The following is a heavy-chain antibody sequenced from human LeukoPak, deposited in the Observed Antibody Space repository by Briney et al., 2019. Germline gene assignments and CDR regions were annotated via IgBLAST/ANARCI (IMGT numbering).Heavy chain of an antibody. J-gene: IGHJ3*02. CDR3: ARGRVSAFDI. V-gene: IGHV6-1*01. Sequence: SQTLSLTCAISGDSVSSNSVAWHWIRQSPSRGPEWLGRTYYRSKWYIDYAGSVKSRITISPDTSKNQFSLQLNSMTPEDTAIYYCARGRVSAFDIWGQGTMVTVSS. D-gene: IGHD2-8*01. CDR2: TYYRSKWYI. CDR1: GDSVSSNSVA.